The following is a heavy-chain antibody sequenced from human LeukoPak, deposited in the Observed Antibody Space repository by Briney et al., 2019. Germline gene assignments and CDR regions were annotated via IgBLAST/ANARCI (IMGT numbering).Heavy chain of an antibody. J-gene: IGHJ4*02. CDR3: AVDSSGWLGNY. V-gene: IGHV3-64*01. CDR1: GFTFSSYD. D-gene: IGHD6-19*01. Sequence: GGSLRLSCAASGFTFSSYDMHWVRQAPGKGLEYVSAISSDGVSTYYANAVKGRFTISRDNSKNRMYLQMGSLRAEDMAVYYCAVDSSGWLGNYWGQGTLVTVSS. CDR2: ISSDGVST.